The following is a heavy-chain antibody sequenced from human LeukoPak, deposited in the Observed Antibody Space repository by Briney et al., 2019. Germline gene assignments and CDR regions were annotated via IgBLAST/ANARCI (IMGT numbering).Heavy chain of an antibody. CDR2: IYHSGST. Sequence: SGTLSLTCAVAGGSISSGNWWSWVRQPPGKGLEWIGQIYHSGSTNYNPSLKSRVTISVEKSKNQFSLNLTSVTAADTAVYYCARSLVAAGTDYWGQGTLVTVSS. V-gene: IGHV4-4*02. D-gene: IGHD6-13*01. CDR3: ARSLVAAGTDY. CDR1: GGSISSGNW. J-gene: IGHJ4*02.